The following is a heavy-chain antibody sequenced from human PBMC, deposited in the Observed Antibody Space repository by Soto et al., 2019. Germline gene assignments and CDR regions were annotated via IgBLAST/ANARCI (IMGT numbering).Heavy chain of an antibody. CDR3: ARSSSTRFYYYYYYGMDV. Sequence: PSETLSLTCTVSGDSVSSGSYYWSWIRQPPGKGLEWIGYIYYSGSTRYNPSLKSRVTISVDTSKNQFSLKLSSVTAADTAVYYCARSSSTRFYYYYYYGMDVWGQGTTVTVSS. J-gene: IGHJ6*02. D-gene: IGHD2-2*01. CDR2: IYYSGST. CDR1: GDSVSSGSYY. V-gene: IGHV4-61*01.